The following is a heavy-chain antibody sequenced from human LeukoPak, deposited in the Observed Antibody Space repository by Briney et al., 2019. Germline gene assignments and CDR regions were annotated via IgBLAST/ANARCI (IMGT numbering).Heavy chain of an antibody. J-gene: IGHJ4*02. Sequence: GGSLRLSCAASGFTFSSYGRHWVRQAPGKGLEWVAVIWYDGSNKYYADSVKGRFTISRDNSKNTLYLQMNSLRAEDTAVYYCARERIMITFGGVIAKVLDYWGQGTLVTVSS. CDR2: IWYDGSNK. V-gene: IGHV3-33*01. CDR1: GFTFSSYG. D-gene: IGHD3-16*02. CDR3: ARERIMITFGGVIAKVLDY.